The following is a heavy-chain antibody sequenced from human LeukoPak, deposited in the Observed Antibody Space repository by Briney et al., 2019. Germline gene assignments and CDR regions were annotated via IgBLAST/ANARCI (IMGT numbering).Heavy chain of an antibody. CDR2: INPDRGGT. Sequence: ASVKVSCKASGYTFTGFYIHWVRQAPGQGLEWIGWINPDRGGTNYAQKFQGRVTLTRDMSINTAYMELSGLTSDDTAVYYCVREDFVVIPAAMRGDYWGQGTLVIVSS. V-gene: IGHV1-2*02. D-gene: IGHD2-2*01. J-gene: IGHJ4*02. CDR1: GYTFTGFY. CDR3: VREDFVVIPAAMRGDY.